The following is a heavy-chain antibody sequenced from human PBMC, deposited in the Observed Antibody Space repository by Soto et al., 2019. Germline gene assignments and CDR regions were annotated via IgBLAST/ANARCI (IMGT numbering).Heavy chain of an antibody. Sequence: GASVKVSCKASGYTFTSYDINWVRQATGQGLEWMGWMNPNSGNTGYAQKFQGRVTMTRNTSISTAYMELSSLRSEDTAVYYCARGRYCTNGVSYCPDYRCQAPLVTVSS. D-gene: IGHD2-8*01. CDR1: GYTFTSYD. V-gene: IGHV1-8*01. J-gene: IGHJ4*02. CDR3: ARGRYCTNGVSYCPDY. CDR2: MNPNSGNT.